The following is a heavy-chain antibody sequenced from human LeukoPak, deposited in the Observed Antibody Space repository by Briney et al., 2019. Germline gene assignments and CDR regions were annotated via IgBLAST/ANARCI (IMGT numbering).Heavy chain of an antibody. CDR1: GFTFSRFN. D-gene: IGHD1-26*01. CDR3: ASTNYRGGTTGYNWFDP. Sequence: GGSLRLSCAASGFTFSRFNLHWVRQAPGKGLEWVAVIWHDGSNEYYADSVKGRFTISRDNSKNTLYLQMNSLRAEDTAMYYCASTNYRGGTTGYNWFDPWGQGTLVTVSS. CDR2: IWHDGSNE. J-gene: IGHJ5*02. V-gene: IGHV3-30*02.